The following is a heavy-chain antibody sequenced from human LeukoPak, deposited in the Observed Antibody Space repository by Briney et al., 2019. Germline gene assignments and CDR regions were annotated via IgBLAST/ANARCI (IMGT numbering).Heavy chain of an antibody. V-gene: IGHV1-2*02. D-gene: IGHD3-22*01. CDR2: INPNSGGT. Sequence: ASVKVSCKASGYTFTGYYMHWVRQAPGQGLEWMGWINPNSGGTNYAQKFQGRVTMTRDTSISTAYMELSRLRSDDTAVYYCARDYNDRSVFSISRKPFNIWAKGTMVTV. J-gene: IGHJ3*02. CDR1: GYTFTGYY. CDR3: ARDYNDRSVFSISRKPFNI.